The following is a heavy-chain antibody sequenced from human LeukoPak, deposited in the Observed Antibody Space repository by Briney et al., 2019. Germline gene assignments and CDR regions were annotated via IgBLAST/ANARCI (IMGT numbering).Heavy chain of an antibody. Sequence: SETLSLTCTVSGGSISSYYWSWLRQPPGKGREWIGYIYYRGSTNYNPSLKSRVTISVDTSKNQFSLQLNSVTPEDTAVYYCARALNSWTQGGADEVGWSGYEYYFDYWGQGTLVTVSS. CDR1: GGSISSYY. J-gene: IGHJ4*02. CDR3: ARALNSWTQGGADEVGWSGYEYYFDY. V-gene: IGHV4-59*12. D-gene: IGHD5-12*01. CDR2: IYYRGST.